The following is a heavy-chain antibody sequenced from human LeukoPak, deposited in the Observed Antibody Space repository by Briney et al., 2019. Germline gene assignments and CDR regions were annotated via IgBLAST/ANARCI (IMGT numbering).Heavy chain of an antibody. J-gene: IGHJ4*02. CDR3: ARDPRGSRVFDY. CDR1: GGTFSSYA. D-gene: IGHD6-13*01. CDR2: IIPILGIA. Sequence: ASVKVSCKASGGTFSSYAISWVRQAPGQGLEWMGRIIPILGIANYAQKFQGRVTITADKSTSTAYMELSSLRSEDTAVYYCARDPRGSRVFDYWGQGTLVTVSS. V-gene: IGHV1-69*04.